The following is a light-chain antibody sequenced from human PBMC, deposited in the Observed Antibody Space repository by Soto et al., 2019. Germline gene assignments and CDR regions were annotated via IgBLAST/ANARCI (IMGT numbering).Light chain of an antibody. CDR3: QKYNSPPIT. Sequence: DIQMPQSPSSLSASVVDSVNITCRARQGISHYLDWYQQKPGQVPTRLIYAASTLQSGVPSRFSGSGSGTDFNFTISSQQREDVANDYCQKYNSPPITFGQGTRLEIK. J-gene: IGKJ5*01. V-gene: IGKV1-27*01. CDR2: AAS. CDR1: QGISHY.